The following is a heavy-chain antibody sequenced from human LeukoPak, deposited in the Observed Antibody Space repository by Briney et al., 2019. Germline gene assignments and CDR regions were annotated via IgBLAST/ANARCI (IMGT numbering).Heavy chain of an antibody. V-gene: IGHV1-8*03. D-gene: IGHD1-26*01. J-gene: IGHJ6*03. CDR1: GYTFTSYD. CDR3: ARGPEVGATTYCYYYMDV. Sequence: ASVKVSCKASGYTFTSYDINWVRQATGQGLEWMGWMNPNSGNTGYAQKFQGRVTITRNTSISTAYMELSSLRSEDTAVYYCARGPEVGATTYCYYYMDVWGKGTTVTVSS. CDR2: MNPNSGNT.